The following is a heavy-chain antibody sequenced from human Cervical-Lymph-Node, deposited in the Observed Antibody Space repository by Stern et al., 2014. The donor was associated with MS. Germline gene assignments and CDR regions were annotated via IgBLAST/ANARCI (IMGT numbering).Heavy chain of an antibody. CDR1: GYTFTKYG. CDR3: ARDPRIAVAGTGGGFDP. D-gene: IGHD6-19*01. CDR2: ISGYNDNT. V-gene: IGHV1-18*01. J-gene: IGHJ5*02. Sequence: VQLVQSGPEVKKPGASVKVSCKASGYTFTKYGISWVRQAPGQGLEWMGWISGYNDNTNLAEKFQGRVTMTSDTSTSTAYMELRSLRSDDTAVYYCARDPRIAVAGTGGGFDPWGQGTLVTVSS.